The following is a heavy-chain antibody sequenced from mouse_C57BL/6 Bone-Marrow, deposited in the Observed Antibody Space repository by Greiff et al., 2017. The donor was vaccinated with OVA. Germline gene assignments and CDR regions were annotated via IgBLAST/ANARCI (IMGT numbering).Heavy chain of an antibody. Sequence: EVKLVESGGDLVKPGGSLKLSCAASGFTFSSYGMSWVRQTPDKRLEWVATISSGGSYTYYPDSVKGRFTISRDNAKNTLYLQMSSLKSEDTAMYYCAGCYYYGSSPSYWYFDVWGTGTTVTVSS. CDR1: GFTFSSYG. J-gene: IGHJ1*03. V-gene: IGHV5-6*01. D-gene: IGHD1-1*01. CDR3: AGCYYYGSSPSYWYFDV. CDR2: ISSGGSYT.